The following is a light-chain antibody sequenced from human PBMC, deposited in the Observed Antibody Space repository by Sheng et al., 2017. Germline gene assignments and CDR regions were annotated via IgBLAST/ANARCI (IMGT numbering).Light chain of an antibody. CDR1: QRVSSSY. V-gene: IGKV3-15*01. CDR2: DAS. Sequence: EIVLTQSPGTLSLSPGERATLSCRASQRVSSSYLAWYQQKPGQAPRLLIYDASTRATGIPARFSGSGSGTEFILTISSLQSEDFAVYYCQHYNNWPLTFGGGTKVEIK. CDR3: QHYNNWPLT. J-gene: IGKJ4*01.